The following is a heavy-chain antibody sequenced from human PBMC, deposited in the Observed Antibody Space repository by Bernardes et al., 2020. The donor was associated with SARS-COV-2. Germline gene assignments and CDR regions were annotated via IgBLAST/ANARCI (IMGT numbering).Heavy chain of an antibody. D-gene: IGHD6-19*01. CDR3: ATSSGWWMHDW. CDR2: IATVGGAT. V-gene: IGHV3-23*01. CDR1: GSTLNIYG. J-gene: IGHJ4*02. Sequence: GGSLRLSCAASGSTLNIYGMTWVRQAPGKGLEWVSSIATVGGATYYGDSVKGRFTISTDNSKNTLYLQMNSLTAEDTALYYCATSSGWWMHDWWGQGTLVIVSS.